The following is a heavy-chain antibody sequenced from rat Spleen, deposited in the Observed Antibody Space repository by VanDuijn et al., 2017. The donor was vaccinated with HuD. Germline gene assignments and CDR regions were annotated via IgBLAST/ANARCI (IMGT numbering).Heavy chain of an antibody. CDR3: TRHPISTVSYYFDY. Sequence: EVQLVESGGGLVQPGRSLKLSCAASGFTFSNYGMAWVRQAPTKGLEWVASISTGGGNTYYRDSVKGRFTISRDNAKNTLYLQMDSLRSEDSATYYCTRHPISTVSYYFDYWGQGVTVTVSS. J-gene: IGHJ2*01. D-gene: IGHD1-1*01. CDR2: ISTGGGNT. V-gene: IGHV5S13*01. CDR1: GFTFSNYG.